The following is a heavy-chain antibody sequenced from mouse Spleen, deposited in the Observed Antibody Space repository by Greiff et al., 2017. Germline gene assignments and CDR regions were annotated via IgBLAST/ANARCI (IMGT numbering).Heavy chain of an antibody. CDR1: GDSITSGY. CDR3: ARCYDGYYTAWFAY. V-gene: IGHV3-8*02. J-gene: IGHJ3*01. Sequence: VQLKESGPSLVKPSQTLSLTCSVTGDSITSGYWNWIRKFPGNKLEYMGYISYSGSTYYNPSLKSRISITRDTSKNQYYLQLNSVTTEDTATYYCARCYDGYYTAWFAYWGQGTLVTVSA. CDR2: ISYSGST. D-gene: IGHD2-3*01.